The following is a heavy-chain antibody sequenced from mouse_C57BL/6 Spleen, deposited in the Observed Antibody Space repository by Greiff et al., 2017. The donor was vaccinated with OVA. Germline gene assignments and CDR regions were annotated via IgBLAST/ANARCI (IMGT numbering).Heavy chain of an antibody. CDR3: AGRGLSQPFDY. Sequence: VQLQQSGAELVRPGTSVKVSCKASGYAFTNYLIEWVKQRPGQGLEWIGVINPGSGGTNYNEKFKGKATLTADKSSSTAYMQLSSLTSEDSAVYFCAGRGLSQPFDYWGKGTTLTVSS. D-gene: IGHD1-1*01. V-gene: IGHV1-54*01. CDR1: GYAFTNYL. CDR2: INPGSGGT. J-gene: IGHJ2*01.